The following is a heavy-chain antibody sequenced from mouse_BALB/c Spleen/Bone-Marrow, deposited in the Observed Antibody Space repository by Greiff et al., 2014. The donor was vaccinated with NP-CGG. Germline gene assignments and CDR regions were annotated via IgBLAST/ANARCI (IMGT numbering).Heavy chain of an antibody. CDR2: IYPGDGDT. Sequence: QVQLQQPGAELVRPGSSVKISCKASGYALSSNWMNWVKQRPGQGLEWIGQIYPGDGDTNYNGKFQGKVTLTADKSSSTAYMQLSMLTCEDSAVYFCARGGYRYGACAFDYWGQGTPVTVSS. D-gene: IGHD2-12*01. J-gene: IGHJ4*01. V-gene: IGHV1-80*01. CDR3: ARGGYRYGACAFDY. CDR1: GYALSSNW.